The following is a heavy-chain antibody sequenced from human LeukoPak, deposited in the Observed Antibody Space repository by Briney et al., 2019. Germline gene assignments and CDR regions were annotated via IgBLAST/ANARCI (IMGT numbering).Heavy chain of an antibody. CDR3: TRLKLGAYFDL. Sequence: SETLSLTCTVSGGSTSSDYWSWIRQSPGKGLEWVGYVYNSGDTGKNPSLKSRVTILLDTSKNQCSLKLTSVSAADTAVYYCTRLKLGAYFDLWGRGTLVTVSS. CDR2: VYNSGDT. CDR1: GGSTSSDY. D-gene: IGHD3-16*01. V-gene: IGHV4-59*08. J-gene: IGHJ2*01.